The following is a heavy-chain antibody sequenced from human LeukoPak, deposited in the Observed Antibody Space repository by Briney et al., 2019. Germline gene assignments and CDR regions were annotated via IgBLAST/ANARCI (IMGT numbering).Heavy chain of an antibody. CDR2: ISYDGSNA. J-gene: IGHJ4*02. V-gene: IGHV3-30-3*01. CDR1: GFTFSSYA. D-gene: IGHD3-10*02. CDR3: ANYVQRLAPSDY. Sequence: GGSLRLSCAASGFTFSSYAMHWVRQAPGKGLEWVALISYDGSNAYYTDSVKGRFTISRDNSKNTLFLQMNSLRFEDTAVYYCANYVQRLAPSDYWGQGTLVTVSS.